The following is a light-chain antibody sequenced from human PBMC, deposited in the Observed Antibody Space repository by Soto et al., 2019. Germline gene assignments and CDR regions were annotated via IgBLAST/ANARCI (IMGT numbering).Light chain of an antibody. V-gene: IGKV3-11*01. CDR1: QGVFSY. Sequence: EVVMTQSPATLSLSPGERATLSCRASQGVFSYVAWYQQKPGQPPRLLIYDTSNRATGIPARFSGSGSGTDFTLTISSLEPEDFAVYYCQHRYNWPPLTFGGGTRVEIK. CDR3: QHRYNWPPLT. CDR2: DTS. J-gene: IGKJ4*01.